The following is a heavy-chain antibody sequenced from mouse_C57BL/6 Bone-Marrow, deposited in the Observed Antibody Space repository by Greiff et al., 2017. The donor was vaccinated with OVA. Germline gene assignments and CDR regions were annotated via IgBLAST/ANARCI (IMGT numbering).Heavy chain of an antibody. CDR2: IYPGDGDT. J-gene: IGHJ2*01. CDR1: GYAFSSPW. V-gene: IGHV1-82*01. D-gene: IGHD1-1*01. Sequence: QVQLQQSGPELVKPGASVKISCKASGYAFSSPWMNWVKQRPGKGLEWIGRIYPGDGDTNYNGKFKGKATLTADKSSSTAYMQLSSLTSEDSAVYFCARGYYGSSYNFDYWGQGTTLTVSS. CDR3: ARGYYGSSYNFDY.